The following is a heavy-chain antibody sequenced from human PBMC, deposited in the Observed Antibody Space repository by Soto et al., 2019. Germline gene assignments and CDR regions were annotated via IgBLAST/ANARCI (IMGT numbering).Heavy chain of an antibody. CDR1: GFTFSRYG. J-gene: IGHJ5*02. Sequence: GGSLSLSCEASGFTFSRYGFHWVRQAPGKGLEWVAVILYDGSKKHYLESAKCRFSISRYDSKHTVYLQMNSLRVEDTVMYYCVRGDRGYDFWNPQNWFDPWGQGTMVTVSS. D-gene: IGHD3-3*01. V-gene: IGHV3-33*05. CDR2: ILYDGSKK. CDR3: VRGDRGYDFWNPQNWFDP.